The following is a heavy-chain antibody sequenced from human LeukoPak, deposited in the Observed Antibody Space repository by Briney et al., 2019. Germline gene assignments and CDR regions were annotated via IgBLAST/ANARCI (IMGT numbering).Heavy chain of an antibody. J-gene: IGHJ6*02. Sequence: SETLSLTCTVSGGSISSYYWSWIRQPAGKGLGWIGRIYTAGITKYNPSLKSRVTMSVDTSKNQFSLRFSSVTAADTPVYYCARDAGHQLSRRNYYAMDVWGQGTTVTVSS. V-gene: IGHV4-4*07. CDR1: GGSISSYY. CDR3: ARDAGHQLSRRNYYAMDV. CDR2: IYTAGIT. D-gene: IGHD2-2*01.